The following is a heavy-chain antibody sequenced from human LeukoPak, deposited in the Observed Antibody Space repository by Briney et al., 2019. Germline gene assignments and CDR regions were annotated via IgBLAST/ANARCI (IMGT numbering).Heavy chain of an antibody. V-gene: IGHV4-59*01. D-gene: IGHD6-19*01. Sequence: SETLSLTCTVSGGSISSYYWSWIRQPPGKGLEWIGYIYYSGSTNYNPSLKSRVTISVDTSKNQFSLKLSSVTAADTAVYYCARLLYVYSSGWYYGYYFYYWGQGTLVTVSS. CDR3: ARLLYVYSSGWYYGYYFYY. CDR1: GGSISSYY. J-gene: IGHJ4*02. CDR2: IYYSGST.